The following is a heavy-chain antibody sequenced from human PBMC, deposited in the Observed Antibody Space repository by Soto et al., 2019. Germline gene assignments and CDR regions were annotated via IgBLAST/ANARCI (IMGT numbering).Heavy chain of an antibody. Sequence: PSETLSLTCTVSGGSISSYYWSWIRQPPGKGLEWIGYIYYSGSTNYNPSLKSRVTISVDTSKNQFSLKLSSVTAADTAVYYCARDNGDGGFDYWGQGTLVTVSS. D-gene: IGHD4-17*01. V-gene: IGHV4-59*01. J-gene: IGHJ4*02. CDR3: ARDNGDGGFDY. CDR1: GGSISSYY. CDR2: IYYSGST.